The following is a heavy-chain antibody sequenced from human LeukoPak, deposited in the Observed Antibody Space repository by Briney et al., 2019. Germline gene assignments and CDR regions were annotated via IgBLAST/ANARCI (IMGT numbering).Heavy chain of an antibody. CDR3: ARTYASSIVVVPAAIDY. CDR2: INPNSGGT. V-gene: IGHV1-2*02. CDR1: GYTFTGYY. Sequence: GASVKVSCKASGYTFTGYYIHWVRQAPGQGLEWMGWINPNSGGTNYQGRVTMTRDTSISTAYMELSRLRSDDTAVYYCARTYASSIVVVPAAIDYWGQGTLVTVSS. D-gene: IGHD2-2*02. J-gene: IGHJ4*02.